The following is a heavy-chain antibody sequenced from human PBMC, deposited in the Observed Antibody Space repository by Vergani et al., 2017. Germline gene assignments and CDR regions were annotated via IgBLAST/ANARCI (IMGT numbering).Heavy chain of an antibody. CDR2: IIPISGTT. V-gene: IGHV1-69*18. CDR1: GATFSTYT. CDR3: ARRSSGWGYFDY. D-gene: IGHD6-19*01. Sequence: QVQLVQSGAEVMQPGSSVKVSCKASGATFSTYTMNWVRQAPGQGLEWMGNIIPISGTTNYAQKFQGRVTITADESTSTAYMELSSLGSEDTAVYYCARRSSGWGYFDYWGQGTLVTVSS. J-gene: IGHJ4*02.